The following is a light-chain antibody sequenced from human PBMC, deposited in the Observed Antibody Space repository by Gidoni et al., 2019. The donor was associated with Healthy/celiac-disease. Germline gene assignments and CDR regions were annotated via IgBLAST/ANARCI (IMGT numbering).Light chain of an antibody. Sequence: DIQMTQSPSSLAASVGDRVTITCRASQSISSYLNWYQQKPGKANKLLIYAASSLQSGVPSRFSGSGSGTDFTLTISRLQPEDFATYYCQQGYSTPRTFGQGTKVEIK. CDR1: QSISSY. CDR3: QQGYSTPRT. J-gene: IGKJ1*01. V-gene: IGKV1-39*01. CDR2: AAS.